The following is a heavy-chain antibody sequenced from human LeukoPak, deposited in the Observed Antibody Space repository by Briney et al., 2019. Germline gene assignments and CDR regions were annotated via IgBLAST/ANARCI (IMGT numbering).Heavy chain of an antibody. D-gene: IGHD6-19*01. Sequence: GGSLRLSCAASGFTVSSNYMSWVRQAPGNGLEWVSVIYSGGSTYYADSVKGRFTISRDNSKNTLYLQMNSLRAEDTAVYYCARDQWLSYNYYGMDFWGQGSTVTVSS. CDR2: IYSGGST. CDR1: GFTVSSNY. J-gene: IGHJ6*02. V-gene: IGHV3-66*01. CDR3: ARDQWLSYNYYGMDF.